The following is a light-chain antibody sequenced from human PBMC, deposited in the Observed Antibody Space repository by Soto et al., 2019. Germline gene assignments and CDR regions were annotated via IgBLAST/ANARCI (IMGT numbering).Light chain of an antibody. J-gene: IGLJ2*01. CDR2: VVS. CDR3: SSYTTSSTLV. Sequence: QSALTQPPSVSGSPGQSVTISCTGTSSDIGSYNRVSWYQQRPGTAPKLMVYVVSIRPSGVPDRFSGSKSGNTASLTISGLQAEDEADYYCSSYTTSSTLVFGGGTKLTVL. CDR1: SSDIGSYNR. V-gene: IGLV2-18*02.